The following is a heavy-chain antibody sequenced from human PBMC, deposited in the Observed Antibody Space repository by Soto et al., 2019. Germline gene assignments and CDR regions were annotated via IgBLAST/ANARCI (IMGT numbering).Heavy chain of an antibody. CDR3: ARSPLATSGGWFDP. CDR2: IWYDGSNK. D-gene: IGHD1-1*01. Sequence: GGSLRLSCAASGFTFSSYGMHWVRQAPGKGLEWVAVIWYDGSNKYYEDSVEGRFTISRDNSKNTLYLQMNSLRAEDTAVYYCARSPLATSGGWFDPWGQGTLVTVSS. CDR1: GFTFSSYG. J-gene: IGHJ5*02. V-gene: IGHV3-33*01.